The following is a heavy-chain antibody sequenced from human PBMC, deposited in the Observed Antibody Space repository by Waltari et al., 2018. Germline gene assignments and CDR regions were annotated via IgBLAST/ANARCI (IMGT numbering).Heavy chain of an antibody. CDR3: ARARYSGYDYGY. V-gene: IGHV4-61*02. D-gene: IGHD5-12*01. CDR2: IYTSGST. J-gene: IGHJ4*02. Sequence: QVQLQESGPGLVKPSQTLSLTCTVSGGSISSGSYYWSWIRQPAGKGLEWIGRIYTSGSTNYNPSLKSRVTISVDTSKNQCSLKLSSVTAADTAVYYCARARYSGYDYGYWGQGTLVTVSS. CDR1: GGSISSGSYY.